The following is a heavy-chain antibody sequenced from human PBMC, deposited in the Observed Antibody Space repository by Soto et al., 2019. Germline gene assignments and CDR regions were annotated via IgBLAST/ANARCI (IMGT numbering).Heavy chain of an antibody. J-gene: IGHJ3*02. V-gene: IGHV4-34*01. CDR2: INHSGST. D-gene: IGHD3-16*01. Sequence: PSETLSLTCAVYGGSFSGYYWSWIRQPPGKGLEWIGEINHSGSTNYNPSLKSRVTISVDTSKNQFSLKLSSVTAADTAVYYCASRPFTTLRRRPRAFDIWGQGTMVTVSS. CDR3: ASRPFTTLRRRPRAFDI. CDR1: GGSFSGYY.